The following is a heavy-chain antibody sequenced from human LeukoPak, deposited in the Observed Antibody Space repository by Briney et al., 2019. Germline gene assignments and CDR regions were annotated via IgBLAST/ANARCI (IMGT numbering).Heavy chain of an antibody. J-gene: IGHJ4*02. V-gene: IGHV1-18*01. Sequence: ASVKVSCKASGYTFTKYDIHRVRQAPGQGLEWMGWISPYIGNTYYSQKLQGRVTMTTDTSTTTAYMELRSLRSDDTGVYYCARFTPRLSREKFDYWGQGTLVTVSS. CDR1: GYTFTKYD. CDR3: ARFTPRLSREKFDY. CDR2: ISPYIGNT. D-gene: IGHD3-3*02.